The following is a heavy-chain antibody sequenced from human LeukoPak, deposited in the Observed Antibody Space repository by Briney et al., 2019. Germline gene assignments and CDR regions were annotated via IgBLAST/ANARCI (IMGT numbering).Heavy chain of an antibody. CDR1: GFTFSDYY. CDR3: ARGAHRIATTSKIDY. Sequence: PGESLRLSCAGSGFTFSDYYMSWIRQAPGKGLEWVSYISSSATTIYYADSVKGRFTISRDNSKNTLYLQMNSLRAEDTAVYYCARGAHRIATTSKIDYWGQGTLVTVSS. D-gene: IGHD6-13*01. CDR2: ISSSATTI. V-gene: IGHV3-11*04. J-gene: IGHJ4*02.